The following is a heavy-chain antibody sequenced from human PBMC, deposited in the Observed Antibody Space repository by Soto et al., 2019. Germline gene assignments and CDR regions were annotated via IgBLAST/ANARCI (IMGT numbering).Heavy chain of an antibody. CDR2: ISWSSGSI. CDR3: AKAYSGSYRGAFDI. CDR1: GFTFDDCA. V-gene: IGHV3-9*01. J-gene: IGHJ3*02. D-gene: IGHD1-26*01. Sequence: GGSLRLSCAASGFTFDDCAMHWVRQAPGKGLEWVSGISWSSGSIGYADSVKGRFTISRDNAKNSLYLQMNSLRAEDTALYYCAKAYSGSYRGAFDIWGQGTMVTVSS.